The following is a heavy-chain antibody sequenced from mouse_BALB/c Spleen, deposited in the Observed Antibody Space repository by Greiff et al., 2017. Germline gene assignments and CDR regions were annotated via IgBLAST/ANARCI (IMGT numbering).Heavy chain of an antibody. CDR1: GFSLTSYG. CDR3: ARGITTVVGFDY. J-gene: IGHJ2*01. Sequence: VMLVESGPGLVAPSQSLSITCTVSGFSLTSYGVHWVRQPPGKGLEWLGVIWAGGSTNYNSALMSRLSISKDNSKSQVFLKMNSLQTDDTAMYYCARGITTVVGFDYWGQGTTLTVSS. CDR2: IWAGGST. V-gene: IGHV2-9*02. D-gene: IGHD1-1*01.